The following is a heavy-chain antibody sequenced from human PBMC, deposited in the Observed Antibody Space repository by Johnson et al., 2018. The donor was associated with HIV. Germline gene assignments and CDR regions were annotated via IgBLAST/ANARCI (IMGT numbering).Heavy chain of an antibody. V-gene: IGHV3-30*18. Sequence: QVQLVESGGGVVQPGRSLRLSCAASGFTFSSYGMHWVLQAPGKGLEWVAVISYDGSNKFYAASVKGRFTISRDNSKNTLYLQMNSLRAEDTAVYYCAKGREWELLCGAFDIWGQGTMVTVAS. CDR3: AKGREWELLCGAFDI. D-gene: IGHD1-26*01. CDR1: GFTFSSYG. J-gene: IGHJ3*02. CDR2: ISYDGSNK.